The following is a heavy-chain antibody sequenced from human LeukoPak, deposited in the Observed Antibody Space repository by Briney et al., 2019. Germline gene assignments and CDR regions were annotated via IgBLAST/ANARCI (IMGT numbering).Heavy chain of an antibody. CDR3: ARGFPSSGHLYYYYGMDV. CDR2: IWYDGSNK. V-gene: IGHV3-33*01. D-gene: IGHD3-22*01. J-gene: IGHJ6*02. CDR1: GFTFSSYG. Sequence: PGRSLRLSCAASGFTFSSYGMHWVRQAPGKGLEGVAVIWYDGSNKYYADSVKGRFTISRDNSKNTLYLQMNSLRAEDTAVYYCARGFPSSGHLYYYYGMDVWGQGTTVTVSS.